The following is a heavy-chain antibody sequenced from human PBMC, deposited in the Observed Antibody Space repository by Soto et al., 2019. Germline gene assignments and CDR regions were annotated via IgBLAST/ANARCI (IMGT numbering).Heavy chain of an antibody. Sequence: PSETLSLTCVVSVGSITSYHWSLIRRFPGNGLECISYTAYTGNTNYNTSIKSRVTISMDTSKKQLSLRLTSMTAAYTAVYYWARDMHAGFTQYFDPWGKGTLVTVSS. CDR2: TAYTGNT. J-gene: IGHJ5*02. D-gene: IGHD2-8*01. CDR1: VGSITSYH. V-gene: IGHV4-59*01. CDR3: ARDMHAGFTQYFDP.